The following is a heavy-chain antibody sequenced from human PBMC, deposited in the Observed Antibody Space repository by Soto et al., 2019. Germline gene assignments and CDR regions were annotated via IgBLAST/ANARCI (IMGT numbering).Heavy chain of an antibody. J-gene: IGHJ6*02. V-gene: IGHV1-69*13. CDR2: IINIFGTE. CDR1: GGTFSSCA. D-gene: IGHD2-2*01. Sequence: SVKVSCKASGGTFSSCAISWVRQAPGQGLEWMGGIINIFGTEKQEQQSQGRLTINADESTSTAYMELTTLSYEEKAVYSCARLQYQLSYYYGMDVWGQGTTVTVSS. CDR3: ARLQYQLSYYYGMDV.